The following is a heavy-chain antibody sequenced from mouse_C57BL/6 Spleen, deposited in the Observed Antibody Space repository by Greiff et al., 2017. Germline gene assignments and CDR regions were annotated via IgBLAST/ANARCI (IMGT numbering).Heavy chain of an antibody. D-gene: IGHD2-1*01. V-gene: IGHV1-62-2*01. CDR3: ARHEERIYYGNYGYAMDY. J-gene: IGHJ4*01. CDR1: GYTFTEYT. Sequence: QVHVKQSGAELVKPGASVKLSCKASGYTFTEYTIHWVKQRSGQGLEWIGWFYPGSGSIKYNEKFKDKATLTADKSSSTVYMELSRLTSEDSAVYVCARHEERIYYGNYGYAMDYWGQGTSVTVSS. CDR2: FYPGSGSI.